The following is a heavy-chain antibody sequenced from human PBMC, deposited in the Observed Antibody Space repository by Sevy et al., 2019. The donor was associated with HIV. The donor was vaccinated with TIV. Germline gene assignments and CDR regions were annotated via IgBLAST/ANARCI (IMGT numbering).Heavy chain of an antibody. Sequence: ASVKVSCKTFGYTFTDNYIHWVRQAPGQGLEWMGRFNPLSGGTKSAQQSQGRVTMTRDTSISTAYMEVSRLTFDDTAVYYCAREAGSTYYGVFDYWGQGSLVTVSS. D-gene: IGHD4-17*01. V-gene: IGHV1-2*06. J-gene: IGHJ4*02. CDR1: GYTFTDNY. CDR2: FNPLSGGT. CDR3: AREAGSTYYGVFDY.